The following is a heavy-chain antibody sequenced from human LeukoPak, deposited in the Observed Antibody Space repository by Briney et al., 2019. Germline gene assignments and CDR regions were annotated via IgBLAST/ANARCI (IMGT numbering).Heavy chain of an antibody. CDR1: GFIFSSYG. CDR3: ARDRDFWSGYYRDFDY. J-gene: IGHJ4*02. V-gene: IGHV3-30*19. CDR2: ISYDGSNK. Sequence: PGGSLRLSCAASGFIFSSYGMHWVRQAPGKGLEWVAVISYDGSNKYYADSVKGRFTISRDNSKNTLYLQMNSLRAEDTAVYYCARDRDFWSGYYRDFDYWGQGTLVTVSS. D-gene: IGHD3-3*01.